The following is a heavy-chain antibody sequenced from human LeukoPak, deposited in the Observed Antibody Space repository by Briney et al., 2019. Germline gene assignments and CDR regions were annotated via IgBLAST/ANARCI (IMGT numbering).Heavy chain of an antibody. V-gene: IGHV3-23*01. Sequence: GGSLRLSCAASGFTFSSYAMSWVRQAPGKGLEWVSAISGSGGSTYYAHSVKGRFTISRDNSKNTLYLQMNSLRAEDTAVYYCANFDSVYYFDYWGQGTLVTVSS. D-gene: IGHD1-14*01. CDR3: ANFDSVYYFDY. J-gene: IGHJ4*02. CDR1: GFTFSSYA. CDR2: ISGSGGST.